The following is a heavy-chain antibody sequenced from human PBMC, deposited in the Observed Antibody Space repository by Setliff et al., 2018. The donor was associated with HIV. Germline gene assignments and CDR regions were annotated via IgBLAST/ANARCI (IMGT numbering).Heavy chain of an antibody. Sequence: ETLSLTCTVSGYSISSGYYWGWIRQPPGKGLEWIGSIYHSGSTYYNPSLKSRVTISVDRSKNQFSLKLSSVTAADTAVYYCARLMTDNRLGAFDIWGQGTVVTVSS. CDR3: ARLMTDNRLGAFDI. CDR2: IYHSGST. V-gene: IGHV4-38-2*02. J-gene: IGHJ3*02. D-gene: IGHD3-16*01. CDR1: GYSISSGYY.